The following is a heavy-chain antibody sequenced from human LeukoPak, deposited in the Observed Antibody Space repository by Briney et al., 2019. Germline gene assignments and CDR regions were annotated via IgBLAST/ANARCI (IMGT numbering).Heavy chain of an antibody. J-gene: IGHJ4*02. D-gene: IGHD5-12*01. CDR1: GFTFSSYW. V-gene: IGHV3-7*01. Sequence: GGSLRLSCADSGFTFSSYWMNWVRQAPGEGLEWVATIKHDGTEKYYADFVKGRFTISRDNAENSLFLQTDSLRAEDTAVYYCARDAGHSGYDLLDYWGQGTLVTVSS. CDR2: IKHDGTEK. CDR3: ARDAGHSGYDLLDY.